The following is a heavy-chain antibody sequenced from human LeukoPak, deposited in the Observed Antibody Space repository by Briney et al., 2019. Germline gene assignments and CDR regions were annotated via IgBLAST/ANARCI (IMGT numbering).Heavy chain of an antibody. CDR3: ARGDSSGYYYVKDY. V-gene: IGHV4-61*02. J-gene: IGHJ4*02. D-gene: IGHD3-22*01. CDR1: GGSISSSSYY. CDR2: IYTSGST. Sequence: PSETLSLTCTVSGGSISSSSYYWSWIRQPAGKGLEWIGRIYTSGSTNYNPSLKSRVTISVDTSKNQFSLKLSSVTAADTAVYYCARGDSSGYYYVKDYWGQGTLVTVSS.